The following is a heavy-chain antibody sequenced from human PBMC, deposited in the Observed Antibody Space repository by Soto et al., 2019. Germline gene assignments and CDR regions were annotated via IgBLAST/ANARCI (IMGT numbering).Heavy chain of an antibody. CDR2: IYYSGST. CDR1: GGSISSYY. CDR3: ARGVIAAADWFDP. V-gene: IGHV4-59*01. Sequence: SETLSLTCTVSGGSISSYYWSWIRQPPGKGLEWIGYIYYSGSTNYNPSLKSRVTISVDTSKNQFSLKLSFVTAADTAVYYCARGVIAAADWFDPWGQGTLVTVSS. D-gene: IGHD6-13*01. J-gene: IGHJ5*02.